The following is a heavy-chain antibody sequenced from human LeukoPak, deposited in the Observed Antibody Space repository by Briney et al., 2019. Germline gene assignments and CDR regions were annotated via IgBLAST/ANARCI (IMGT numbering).Heavy chain of an antibody. CDR3: ARDPSPLSLGELSP. V-gene: IGHV4-34*01. J-gene: IGHJ5*02. CDR2: INHSGST. D-gene: IGHD3-16*02. CDR1: GGSFSGYY. Sequence: SETLSLTCAVYGGSFSGYYWSWIRQPPGKGLEWIGEINHSGSTNYNPSLKSRVTISVDTSKNQFSLKLSSATAADTAVYYCARDPSPLSLGELSPWGQGTLVTVSS.